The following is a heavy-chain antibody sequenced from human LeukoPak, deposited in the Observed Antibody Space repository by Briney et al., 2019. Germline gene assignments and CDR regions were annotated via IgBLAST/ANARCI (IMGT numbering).Heavy chain of an antibody. D-gene: IGHD3-10*01. Sequence: GASVKVSCKASGYTFTGYYMHWVRQAPGQGLEWMGWINPNSGGTNYAQKFQGRVTMTRDTSISTAYMELSRLRSDDTAVYYCARDGVWFGELSGSDYWGQGTLVTVSS. CDR1: GYTFTGYY. V-gene: IGHV1-2*02. CDR2: INPNSGGT. J-gene: IGHJ4*02. CDR3: ARDGVWFGELSGSDY.